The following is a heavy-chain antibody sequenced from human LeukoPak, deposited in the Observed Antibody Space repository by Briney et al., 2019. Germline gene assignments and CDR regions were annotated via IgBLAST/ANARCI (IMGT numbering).Heavy chain of an antibody. CDR1: GGSFSGYY. V-gene: IGHV4-34*01. J-gene: IGHJ4*02. Sequence: PSETLSLTCAVYGGSFSGYYWSWIRQPPGKGLEWIGEINHSGSTNYNPSLKSRVTISVDTSKNQFSLKLSSVTAADTAVYYCARFSYYDFWSGQYYFDYWGQGTLVTVSS. CDR2: INHSGST. CDR3: ARFSYYDFWSGQYYFDY. D-gene: IGHD3-3*01.